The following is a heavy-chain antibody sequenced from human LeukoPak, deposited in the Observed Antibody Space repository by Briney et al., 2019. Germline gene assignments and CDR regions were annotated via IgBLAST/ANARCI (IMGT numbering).Heavy chain of an antibody. CDR1: GFTFSSYA. Sequence: GGPLRLSCAASGFTFSSYAMHWVRQAPGKGLEWVAVISYDGSNKYYADSVKGRFTISRDNSKNTLYLQMNSLRAEDTAVYYCAREIESMDVWGQGTTVTVSS. J-gene: IGHJ6*02. CDR3: AREIESMDV. CDR2: ISYDGSNK. V-gene: IGHV3-30-3*01.